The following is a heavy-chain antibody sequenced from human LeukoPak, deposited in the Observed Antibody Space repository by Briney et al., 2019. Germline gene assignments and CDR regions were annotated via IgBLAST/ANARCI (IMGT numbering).Heavy chain of an antibody. J-gene: IGHJ5*02. V-gene: IGHV1-8*01. D-gene: IGHD2-2*01. CDR3: ARGWLQYQLLFSYNWFDP. CDR1: GYTFTSYD. Sequence: ASVKVSCKASGYTFTSYDINWVRQATGQGLEWMGWMNPNSGNTGYAQKFQGRVTMTRNTSISTAYMELSSLRSGDTAVYYCARGWLQYQLLFSYNWFDPWGQGTLVTVSS. CDR2: MNPNSGNT.